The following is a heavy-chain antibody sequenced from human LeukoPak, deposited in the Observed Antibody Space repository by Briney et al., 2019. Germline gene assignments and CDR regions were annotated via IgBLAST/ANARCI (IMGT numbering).Heavy chain of an antibody. CDR3: ARNHSGTSFDY. J-gene: IGHJ4*02. CDR1: GYTFTSYG. D-gene: IGHD1-26*01. Sequence: ASVKVSCKASGYTFTSYGISWVGQAPGQGLEWMGWISAYNDNTNYAQKLQGRVTMTTYTSTSTAYVELRSLRSDDTAVYYCARNHSGTSFDYWGQGTLVTVSS. CDR2: ISAYNDNT. V-gene: IGHV1-18*01.